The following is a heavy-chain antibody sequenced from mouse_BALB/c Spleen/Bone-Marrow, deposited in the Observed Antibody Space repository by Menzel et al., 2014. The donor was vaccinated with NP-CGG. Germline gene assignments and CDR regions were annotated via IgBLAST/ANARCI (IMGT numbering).Heavy chain of an antibody. D-gene: IGHD5-1*01. V-gene: IGHV1S81*02. CDR1: GYTFTSYY. Sequence: QVQLQQSGAELVKPGASVKLSCKASGYTFTSYYMYSVKQRPGQGLEWIGEINPSNGGTNFNEKFKSRATLTVDKSSSTAYMQLSSLTSEDSAVYYCTRLPHWGQGTSVTVSS. CDR3: TRLPH. CDR2: INPSNGGT. J-gene: IGHJ4*01.